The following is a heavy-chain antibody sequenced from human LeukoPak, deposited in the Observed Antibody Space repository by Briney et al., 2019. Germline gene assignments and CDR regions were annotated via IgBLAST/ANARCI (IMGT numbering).Heavy chain of an antibody. J-gene: IGHJ4*02. CDR2: IYYSGST. CDR1: GGSISSSSYY. CDR3: ARGRRRYCTNGVCVDYFDY. V-gene: IGHV4-39*07. Sequence: SSETLSLTCTVSGGSISSSSYYWGWIRQPPGKGLEWIGSIYYSGSTYYNPSLKSRVTISVDTSKNQFSLKLSSVTAADTAVYYCARGRRRYCTNGVCVDYFDYWGQGTLVTVSS. D-gene: IGHD2-8*01.